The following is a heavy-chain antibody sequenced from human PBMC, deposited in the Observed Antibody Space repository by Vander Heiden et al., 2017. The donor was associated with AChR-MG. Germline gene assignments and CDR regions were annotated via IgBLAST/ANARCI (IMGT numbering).Heavy chain of an antibody. CDR2: IKSKTDGGTT. J-gene: IGHJ4*02. V-gene: IGHV3-15*01. D-gene: IGHD4-17*01. CDR1: GFTFSNAG. CDR3: STYAERHGDYVGFDY. Sequence: EVQLVESGGGLVKPGGSLRLSCAASGFTFSNAGMSWVRQAPGKGLEWVGRIKSKTDGGTTDYAAPVKGRFTISRDDSKNTLYMQMNSLKTEDTAVYYCSTYAERHGDYVGFDYWGQGTLVTVSS.